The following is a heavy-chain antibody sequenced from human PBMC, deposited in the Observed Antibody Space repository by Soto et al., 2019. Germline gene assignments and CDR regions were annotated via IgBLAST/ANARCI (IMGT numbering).Heavy chain of an antibody. CDR3: ARGTAVVVACFDY. D-gene: IGHD2-15*01. V-gene: IGHV1-8*01. J-gene: IGHJ4*02. CDR1: GYTFTSYD. CDR2: MNPNSGNT. Sequence: ASLKVSCKASGYTFTSYDINWVRQATGQGLEWMGWMNPNSGNTGYAQKFQGRVTMTRNTSISTAYMELSSLRSEDTAVYYCARGTAVVVACFDYWGQGTLVNVSS.